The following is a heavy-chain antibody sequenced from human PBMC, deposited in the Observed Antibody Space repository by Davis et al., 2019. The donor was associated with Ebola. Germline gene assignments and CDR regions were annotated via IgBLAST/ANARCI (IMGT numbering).Heavy chain of an antibody. J-gene: IGHJ6*03. CDR2: TEDVGSEK. CDR3: ANGAGSSSSLFYNYYMDV. D-gene: IGHD6-6*01. V-gene: IGHV3-7*03. CDR1: AFTFTSYW. Sequence: PGGSLRLSCAASAFTFTSYWTTCVRQAPGKGLEWVANTEDVGSEKYYVDSVKGRFTISRDNAKNSLYLQMNSLRAEDTAVYYCANGAGSSSSLFYNYYMDVWGKGTTVTVSS.